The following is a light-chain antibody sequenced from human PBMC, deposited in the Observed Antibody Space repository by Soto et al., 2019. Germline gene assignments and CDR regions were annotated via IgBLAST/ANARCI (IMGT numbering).Light chain of an antibody. J-gene: IGLJ2*01. V-gene: IGLV2-14*01. CDR1: SSDVGSYNF. CDR3: SSYPGFSTDIL. CDR2: QVT. Sequence: QSALTQPASVSGSPGQSITISCTGTSSDVGSYNFVSWYQHHAGTAPKLIIYQVTNRPSGVSDRFSASKSGDTASLTISGLQAEDEAIDYLSSYPGFSTDILFRGGTKLTVL.